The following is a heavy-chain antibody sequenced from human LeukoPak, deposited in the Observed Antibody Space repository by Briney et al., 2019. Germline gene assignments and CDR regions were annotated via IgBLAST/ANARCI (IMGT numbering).Heavy chain of an antibody. CDR2: ISGSGGST. Sequence: GGSLRLSCAASGFTFSSYAMSWVRQAPGKGLEWVSAISGSGGSTYYADSVKGRFTISRDNSKNSLYLQMNSLRAEDTAVYYCARVVPAEGSYFDYWGQGTLVTVSS. D-gene: IGHD2-2*01. J-gene: IGHJ4*02. CDR3: ARVVPAEGSYFDY. V-gene: IGHV3-23*01. CDR1: GFTFSSYA.